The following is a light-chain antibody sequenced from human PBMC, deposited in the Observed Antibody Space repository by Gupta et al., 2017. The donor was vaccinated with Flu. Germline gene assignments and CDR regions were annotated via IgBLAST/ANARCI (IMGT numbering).Light chain of an antibody. Sequence: QSVLTQPPSVSGAPGQRVIISCTGSSSDIGAGHDVHWYQQLPGTAPKLLIYGNSNRRSGAPARFSVSKSGTSASLAITGLQAEEEADYYCQSYDIGLSGPYVFGTGTKVTVL. V-gene: IGLV1-40*01. CDR3: QSYDIGLSGPYV. CDR1: SSDIGAGHD. J-gene: IGLJ1*01. CDR2: GNS.